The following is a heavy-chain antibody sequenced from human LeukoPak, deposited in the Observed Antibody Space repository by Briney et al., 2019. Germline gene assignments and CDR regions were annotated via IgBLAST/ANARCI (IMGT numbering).Heavy chain of an antibody. J-gene: IGHJ6*02. CDR1: GFTFSDYY. D-gene: IGHD2-15*01. CDR3: ARDIVVVVAATLGYGMDV. Sequence: GGSLRLSCATSGFTFSDYYMSWIRQAPGKGLEWVSYISSSSTYTNYADSVKGRFTISRDNAKNSLYLQMNSLRAEDTAVYYCARDIVVVVAATLGYGMDVWGQGTTVTVSS. CDR2: ISSSSTYT. V-gene: IGHV3-11*05.